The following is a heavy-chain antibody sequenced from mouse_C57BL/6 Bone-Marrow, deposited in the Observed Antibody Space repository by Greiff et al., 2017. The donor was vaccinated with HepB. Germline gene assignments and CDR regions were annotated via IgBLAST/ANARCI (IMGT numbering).Heavy chain of an antibody. CDR2: IDPSDSYT. CDR1: GYTFTSYW. CDR3: ARSGFPDY. Sequence: QVQLQQPGAELVMPGASVKLSRKASGYTFTSYWMHWVKQRPGQGLEWIGEIDPSDSYTNYNQKFKGKSTFTVDKSSSTAYMQLSSLTSEDSAVYYCARSGFPDYWGQGTTLTVSS. J-gene: IGHJ2*01. V-gene: IGHV1-69*01.